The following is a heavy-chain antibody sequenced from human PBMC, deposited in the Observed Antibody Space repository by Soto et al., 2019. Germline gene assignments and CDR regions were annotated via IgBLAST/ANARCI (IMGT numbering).Heavy chain of an antibody. D-gene: IGHD4-17*01. Sequence: TLSLTCSVSDDSINSDKYYWGWIRQPPGKGLEWIGSIYYRGNAYYNPSLQTRVTISLDKSKSQFSLKLTSVTAADTAVYYCATHPPYGPLDHWGQGTLVTVSS. CDR3: ATHPPYGPLDH. CDR1: DDSINSDKYY. CDR2: IYYRGNA. J-gene: IGHJ4*02. V-gene: IGHV4-39*01.